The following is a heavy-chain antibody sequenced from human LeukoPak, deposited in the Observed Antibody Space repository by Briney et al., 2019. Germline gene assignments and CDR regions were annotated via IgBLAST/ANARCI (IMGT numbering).Heavy chain of an antibody. CDR3: ARDRVSRDPFDY. V-gene: IGHV1-46*01. CDR1: GYSFTSYY. J-gene: IGHJ4*02. D-gene: IGHD2-2*01. CDR2: INPSGGST. Sequence: ASVKVSCKASGYSFTSYYMHWVRQAPGQGLEWMGIINPSGGSTSYAQKFQGRVTMTRDTSTSTVYMELSSLRSEDTAVYYCARDRVSRDPFDYWGQGTLVTVSS.